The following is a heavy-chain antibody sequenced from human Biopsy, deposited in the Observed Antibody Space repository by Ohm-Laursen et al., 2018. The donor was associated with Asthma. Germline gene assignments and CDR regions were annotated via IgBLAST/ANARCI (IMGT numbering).Heavy chain of an antibody. D-gene: IGHD3-22*01. J-gene: IGHJ4*02. CDR1: GGSITSSSYY. CDR2: MYHSGSP. CDR3: VRHQYSSSWSTFDY. V-gene: IGHV4-39*01. Sequence: SETLSLTCAVSGGSITSSSYYWGWIRQPPGKGMEWIGSMYHSGSPYYHPSLKSRATISVDTWKNHLSLKMSSVTAADTAVYFCVRHQYSSSWSTFDYWGQGALVTVSS.